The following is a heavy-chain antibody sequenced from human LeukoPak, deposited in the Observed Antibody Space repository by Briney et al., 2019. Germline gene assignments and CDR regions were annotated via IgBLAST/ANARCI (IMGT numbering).Heavy chain of an antibody. CDR2: ISGSGGST. CDR1: GFTFDDYA. D-gene: IGHD4-23*01. V-gene: IGHV3-23*01. CDR3: AKPYGGDSHDYYYYMDV. J-gene: IGHJ6*03. Sequence: PGGSLRLSCAASGFTFDDYAMHWVRQAPGKGLEWVSAISGSGGSTYYADSVKGRFTISRDNSKNTLYLQMNSLRAEDTAVYYCAKPYGGDSHDYYYYMDVWGKGTTVTISS.